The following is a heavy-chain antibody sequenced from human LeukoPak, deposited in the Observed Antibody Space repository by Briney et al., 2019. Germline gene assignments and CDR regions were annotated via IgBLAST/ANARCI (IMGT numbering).Heavy chain of an antibody. J-gene: IGHJ6*03. D-gene: IGHD3-3*01. Sequence: PVGSLRLSCAASGFTFSSYSMNWVRQAPGKGLEWVSSISSSSSYIYYADSVKGRFTISRDNAKNSLYLQMNSLRAEDTAVYYCARGRRYDFWSGYYTDMSYYYLDVWGKGTTVTVSS. CDR2: ISSSSSYI. V-gene: IGHV3-21*01. CDR3: ARGRRYDFWSGYYTDMSYYYLDV. CDR1: GFTFSSYS.